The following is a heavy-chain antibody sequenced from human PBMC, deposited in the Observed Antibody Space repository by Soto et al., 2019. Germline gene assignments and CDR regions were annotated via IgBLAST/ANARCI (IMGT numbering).Heavy chain of an antibody. Sequence: GGSLRLSCAASGFTFSNAWMNWVRQAPGKGLEWVGRIKSKTDGGTTDYAAPVKGRFTISRDDSKNTLYLKMNSLKTEDTAVYYCTTRVALYYYDSSGYYEWGQGTLVTVSS. V-gene: IGHV3-15*07. J-gene: IGHJ4*02. CDR2: IKSKTDGGTT. D-gene: IGHD3-22*01. CDR1: GFTFSNAW. CDR3: TTRVALYYYDSSGYYE.